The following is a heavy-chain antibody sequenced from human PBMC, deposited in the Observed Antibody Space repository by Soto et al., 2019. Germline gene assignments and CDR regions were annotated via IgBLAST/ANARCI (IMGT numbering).Heavy chain of an antibody. J-gene: IGHJ4*02. D-gene: IGHD6-13*01. CDR1: GFTFSSYW. CDR2: INSDGSST. CDR3: ASKHSSRASDY. Sequence: GGSLRLSCAASGFTFSSYWMHWVRQAPGKGLVWVSRINSDGSSTTYADSVKGRFTISRDNAKNTVYLQMNSLRAEDTAVYYCASKHSSRASDYWGQGTLVTVSS. V-gene: IGHV3-74*01.